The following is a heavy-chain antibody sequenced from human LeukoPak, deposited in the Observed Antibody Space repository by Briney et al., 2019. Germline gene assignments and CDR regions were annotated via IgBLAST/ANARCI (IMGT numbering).Heavy chain of an antibody. CDR2: IYYSGST. Sequence: PSETLSLTCTVSGGSISSSSYYWGWIRQPPGKGLEWIGSIYYSGSTYYNPSLKSRVTISVDTSKNQFSLKLSSVTAADTAVYYCARDRDPTVTTSAFDIWGQGTMVTVSS. CDR3: ARDRDPTVTTSAFDI. J-gene: IGHJ3*02. V-gene: IGHV4-39*07. CDR1: GGSISSSSYY. D-gene: IGHD4-17*01.